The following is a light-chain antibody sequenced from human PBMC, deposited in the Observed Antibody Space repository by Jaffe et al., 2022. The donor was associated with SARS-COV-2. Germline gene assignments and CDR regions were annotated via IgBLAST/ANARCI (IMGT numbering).Light chain of an antibody. CDR1: ESISYY. CDR3: QQGYSNPRT. Sequence: DIQLTQSPSSLSASVGDRVTITCRASESISYYLNWFQQKPGKAPKLLIYAASSLQSGVPSRFSGSGSGTSFTLTISSLQPEDFAIYSCQQGYSNPRTFGQGTKVEV. CDR2: AAS. V-gene: IGKV1-39*01. J-gene: IGKJ1*01.